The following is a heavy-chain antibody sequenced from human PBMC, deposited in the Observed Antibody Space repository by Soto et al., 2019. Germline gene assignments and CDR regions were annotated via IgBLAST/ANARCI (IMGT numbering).Heavy chain of an antibody. CDR1: GASTVSHYH. CDR2: IFNSGTT. J-gene: IGHJ4*02. V-gene: IGHV4-31*02. Sequence: QVQLQESGPGLVKPSQTLSLTCSVSGASTVSHYHWTWVRQPPGKGLEWMGYIFNSGTTFYNPSLTSRLSISMDTSGNHFSLELRSVTAADTAVYYCAFALGPPTRLDSWGQGTLVTVSS. D-gene: IGHD7-27*01. CDR3: AFALGPPTRLDS.